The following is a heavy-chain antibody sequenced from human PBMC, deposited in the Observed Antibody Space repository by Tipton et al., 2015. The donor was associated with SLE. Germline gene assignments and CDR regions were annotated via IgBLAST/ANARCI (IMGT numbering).Heavy chain of an antibody. CDR2: INHSGST. CDR3: ASGYSGYDSGWFDP. J-gene: IGHJ5*02. V-gene: IGHV4-34*01. CDR1: GGSFSGYY. D-gene: IGHD5-12*01. Sequence: TLSLTCAVYGGSFSGYYWSWIRQPPGKGLEWIGEINHSGSTSYIPSLKSRVTISVDTSKNQFSLKLSSVTAADTAVYYCASGYSGYDSGWFDPWGQGTLVTVSS.